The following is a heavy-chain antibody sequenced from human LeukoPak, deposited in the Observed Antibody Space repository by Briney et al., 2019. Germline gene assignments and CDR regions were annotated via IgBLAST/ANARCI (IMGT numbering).Heavy chain of an antibody. CDR3: ARIMVRGVCFDY. Sequence: ASVKVSCKASGYTFTSYAMHWVRQAPGQRLEWMGWINAGNGNTKYSQKFQGRVTITRDTSASTAYMELSSLRSEDTAVYYCARIMVRGVCFDYWGQGTLVTVSS. D-gene: IGHD3-10*01. V-gene: IGHV1-3*01. CDR2: INAGNGNT. CDR1: GYTFTSYA. J-gene: IGHJ4*02.